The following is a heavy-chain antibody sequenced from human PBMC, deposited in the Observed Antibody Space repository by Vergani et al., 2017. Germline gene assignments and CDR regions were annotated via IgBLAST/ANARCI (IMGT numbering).Heavy chain of an antibody. J-gene: IGHJ3*02. CDR3: ARERGSDGAFDI. D-gene: IGHD3-16*01. CDR1: GYTLTELS. V-gene: IGHV1-46*01. Sequence: QVQLVQSGAEVKKPGASVKVSCKVSGYTLTELSMHWVRQAPGKGLEWMGIINPSGGSTSYAQKFQGRVTMTRDTSTSTVYMELSSLRSEDTAVYYCARERGSDGAFDIWGQGTMVTVSS. CDR2: INPSGGST.